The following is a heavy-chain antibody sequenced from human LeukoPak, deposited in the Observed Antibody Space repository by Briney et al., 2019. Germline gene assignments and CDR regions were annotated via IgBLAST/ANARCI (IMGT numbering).Heavy chain of an antibody. V-gene: IGHV3-23*01. CDR3: AKPHPNWNLRWAFDY. D-gene: IGHD1-1*01. CDR1: GFTFSSYA. CDR2: ISGSGGST. Sequence: AGGSLRLSCAASGFTFSSYAMSWVRQAPGKGLEWVSAISGSGGSTYYADSVKGRFTISRDNSKNTLYLQMNSLRAEDTAVYYCAKPHPNWNLRWAFDYWGQGTLVTVSS. J-gene: IGHJ4*02.